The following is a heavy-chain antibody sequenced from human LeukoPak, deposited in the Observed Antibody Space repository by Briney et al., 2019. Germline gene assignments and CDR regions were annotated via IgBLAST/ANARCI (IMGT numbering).Heavy chain of an antibody. Sequence: ASVKVSCKASGYTFTSYDFNWVRQATGQRPEWMGWMSPSSGDTGYAQKFQDRVTMTRNTSISTAYMELSSLRSDDTAVYYCARGPPNWGYDYWGPGTLVTVSS. CDR2: MSPSSGDT. D-gene: IGHD7-27*01. CDR1: GYTFTSYD. CDR3: ARGPPNWGYDY. J-gene: IGHJ4*02. V-gene: IGHV1-8*01.